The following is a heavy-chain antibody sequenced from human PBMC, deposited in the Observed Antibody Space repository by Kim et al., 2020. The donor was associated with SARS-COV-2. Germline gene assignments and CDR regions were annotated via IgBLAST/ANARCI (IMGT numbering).Heavy chain of an antibody. Sequence: SETLSLTCAVSGGSISSSNWWSWVRQPPGKGLEWIGEIYHSGSTNYNPSLKSRVTISVDKSKNQFSLKLSSVTAADTAVYYCARDKPYSSSSFNWWFDPWGQGTLVTVSS. CDR2: IYHSGST. J-gene: IGHJ5*02. V-gene: IGHV4-4*02. D-gene: IGHD6-6*01. CDR3: ARDKPYSSSSFNWWFDP. CDR1: GGSISSSNW.